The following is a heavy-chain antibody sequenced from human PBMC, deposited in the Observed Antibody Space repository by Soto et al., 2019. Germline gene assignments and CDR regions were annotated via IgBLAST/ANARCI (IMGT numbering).Heavy chain of an antibody. CDR1: GGSISSSSYY. CDR3: ARYIAVTGNFDY. Sequence: QLQLQESGPGLVKPSETLSLTCTVSGGSISSSSYYWGWIRQPPGKGLEWIGNIYYSGTTYYNPSLKRRVTMSVDMSKNQFSLKLSSVSAADTAVYYCARYIAVTGNFDYWGQGTLVTVSS. J-gene: IGHJ4*02. D-gene: IGHD6-19*01. V-gene: IGHV4-39*01. CDR2: IYYSGTT.